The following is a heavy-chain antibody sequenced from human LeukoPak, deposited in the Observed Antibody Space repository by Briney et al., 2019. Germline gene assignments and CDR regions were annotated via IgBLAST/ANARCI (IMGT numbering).Heavy chain of an antibody. CDR2: IYHSGST. CDR3: ARDQNSPFDY. J-gene: IGHJ4*02. Sequence: MTSETLSLTCTVSGGSISSDGYYWSWIRQPPGKGLEWIGYIYHSGSTYYNPSLKSRVTISVDRSKNQFSLKLSSVTAADTAVYYCARDQNSPFDYWGQGTLVTVSS. D-gene: IGHD4-23*01. CDR1: GGSISSDGYY. V-gene: IGHV4-30-2*01.